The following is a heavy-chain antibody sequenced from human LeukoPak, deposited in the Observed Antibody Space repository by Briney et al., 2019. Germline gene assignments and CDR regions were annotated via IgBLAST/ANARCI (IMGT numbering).Heavy chain of an antibody. CDR3: AKGSYYDSSGSFYFDY. CDR2: ISGSGDNT. D-gene: IGHD3-22*01. CDR1: GFTFSRYA. V-gene: IGHV3-23*01. J-gene: IGHJ4*02. Sequence: GGSLRLSCAASGFTFSRYAMSWVRQAPGKGLEWVSGISGSGDNTYYADSVKGRFTISRDNSKNTLYVQVNSLGAEDTAAYYCAKGSYYDSSGSFYFDYWGQGTLVTVSS.